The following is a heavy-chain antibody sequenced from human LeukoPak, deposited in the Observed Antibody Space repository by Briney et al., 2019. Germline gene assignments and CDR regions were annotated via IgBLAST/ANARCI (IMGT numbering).Heavy chain of an antibody. J-gene: IGHJ4*02. CDR1: GFTFSSYG. D-gene: IGHD3-9*01. V-gene: IGHV3-30*02. CDR3: ARLPLRYFDWLDY. CDR2: IRYDGSNK. Sequence: GGSLRLSCAASGFTFSSYGMHWVRQAPGKGLEWVAFIRYDGSNKYYADSVKGRFTISRDNAKNSLYLQMNSLRAEDTAVYYCARLPLRYFDWLDYWGQGTLVTVSS.